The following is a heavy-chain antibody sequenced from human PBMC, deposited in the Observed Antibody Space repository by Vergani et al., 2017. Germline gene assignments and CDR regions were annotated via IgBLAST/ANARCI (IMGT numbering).Heavy chain of an antibody. Sequence: EVQLEESGGGLVLPGRSLRLSCVASGFTSAGYAMHWVRQAPGKGLEWVSGISWNSNSIGYADSVKGRFTISRDNGKHSLYLQMNSLRAEDTALYYCAKDLGTSSGGGWFDPWGQGTLVTVSS. V-gene: IGHV3-9*02. CDR1: GFTSAGYA. CDR3: AKDLGTSSGGGWFDP. CDR2: ISWNSNSI. D-gene: IGHD6-6*01. J-gene: IGHJ5*02.